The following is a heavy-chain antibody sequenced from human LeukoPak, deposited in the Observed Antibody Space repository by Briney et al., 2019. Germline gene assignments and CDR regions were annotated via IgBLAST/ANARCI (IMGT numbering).Heavy chain of an antibody. Sequence: GASVKVSCKASGGTFSSYAISWVRQAPGQGLEWMGRINPNSGGTNYAQKFQGRVTMTRDTSISTAYMELSRLRSDDTAVYYCARVFLRRGSDFDYWGQGTLVTVSS. CDR2: INPNSGGT. CDR1: GGTFSSYA. D-gene: IGHD3-10*01. V-gene: IGHV1-2*06. CDR3: ARVFLRRGSDFDY. J-gene: IGHJ4*02.